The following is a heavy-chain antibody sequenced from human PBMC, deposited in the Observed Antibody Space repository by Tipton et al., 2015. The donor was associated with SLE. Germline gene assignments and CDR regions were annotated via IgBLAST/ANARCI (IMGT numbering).Heavy chain of an antibody. CDR3: ARDRVPRYSGSYDYYMDV. V-gene: IGHV4-59*11. J-gene: IGHJ6*03. D-gene: IGHD1-26*01. CDR2: IYYSGST. CDR1: GGSISSHY. Sequence: TLSLTCTVSGGSISSHYWSWIRQPPGKGLEWIGYIYYSGSTNYNPSLKSRVTISVDTSKSHFSLKFSSVTAADTAVYYCARDRVPRYSGSYDYYMDVWGKGTSVTVSS.